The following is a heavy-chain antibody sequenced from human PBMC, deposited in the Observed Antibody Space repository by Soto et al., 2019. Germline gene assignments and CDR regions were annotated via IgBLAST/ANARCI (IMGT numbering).Heavy chain of an antibody. CDR1: GGSISSYY. Sequence: SETLSLTCTVSGGSISSYYWSWIRQPPGKGLEWIGYSYYSGSTNYNPSLKNRVTISVDTAKNQFSLKLSSVTAADTAVYYCARGSVGGSYYYYYDGMDVWGQGTTVTVSS. V-gene: IGHV4-59*01. J-gene: IGHJ6*02. CDR3: ARGSVGGSYYYYYDGMDV. D-gene: IGHD1-26*01. CDR2: SYYSGST.